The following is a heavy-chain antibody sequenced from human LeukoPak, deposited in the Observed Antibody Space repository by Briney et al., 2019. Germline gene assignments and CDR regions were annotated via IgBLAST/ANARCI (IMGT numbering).Heavy chain of an antibody. J-gene: IGHJ5*01. V-gene: IGHV3-23*01. D-gene: IGHD1-14*01. CDR3: AKEGGPNRNQNIRFES. CDR2: ICGGGGIT. Sequence: PGGSLRLSCAASGFTFNSYAMTWVRQAPGKGLEWVSVICGGGGITYNTDSVKGRFTISRDNSKNTLYLEMNSLRAEDTAVYYCAKEGGPNRNQNIRFESWGQGPLVTVSS. CDR1: GFTFNSYA.